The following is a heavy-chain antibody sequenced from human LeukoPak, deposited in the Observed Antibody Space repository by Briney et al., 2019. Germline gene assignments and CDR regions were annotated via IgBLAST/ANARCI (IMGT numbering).Heavy chain of an antibody. CDR3: AILRGATADY. Sequence: SETLSLTCAVSGGSISSSSYYWGWIRQPPGKGLEWIGSIYYSGSTYYNPSLKSRVTMSVDTSKNQFSLNLSSVTAADTAVYYCAILRGATADYWGQGTLVTVSS. CDR1: GGSISSSSYY. CDR2: IYYSGST. D-gene: IGHD1-26*01. J-gene: IGHJ4*02. V-gene: IGHV4-39*01.